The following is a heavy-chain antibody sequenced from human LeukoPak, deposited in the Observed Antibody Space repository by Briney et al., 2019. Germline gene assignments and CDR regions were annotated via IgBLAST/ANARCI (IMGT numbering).Heavy chain of an antibody. CDR2: ISSFGST. CDR3: SIDSCSGSTCSSY. J-gene: IGHJ4*02. CDR1: DGSISSGPNY. D-gene: IGHD2-15*01. Sequence: NPSETLSLTCSFSDGSISSGPNYWNWIRQPAGKGLEWIGRISSFGSTRYNPSLKSRVTMSMDMSINQFSLRLNSVTAADTAIYHCSIDSCSGSTCSSYWGQGILVTVSS. V-gene: IGHV4-61*02.